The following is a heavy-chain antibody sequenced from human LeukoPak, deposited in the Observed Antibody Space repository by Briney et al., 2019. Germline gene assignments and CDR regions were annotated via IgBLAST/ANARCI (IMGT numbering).Heavy chain of an antibody. Sequence: GRSLRLSCAASGFTFSSYAMHWVRQAPGKGLEWVAVMSYNGSNKYYADSVKGRFTISRDNSKNTLYLQMNSPRAEDTAVYSCAREYDSSGYYYENWFDPWGQGTLVTVSS. J-gene: IGHJ5*02. CDR3: AREYDSSGYYYENWFDP. CDR2: MSYNGSNK. CDR1: GFTFSSYA. V-gene: IGHV3-30-3*01. D-gene: IGHD3-22*01.